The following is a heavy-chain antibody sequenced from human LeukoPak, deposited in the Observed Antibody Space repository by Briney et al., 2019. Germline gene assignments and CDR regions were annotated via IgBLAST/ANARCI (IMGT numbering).Heavy chain of an antibody. Sequence: GGSLRLSCAASGFTFSSYAMSWVRQAPGKGLEWVSAISGSGGSTYYADSVKGRFTISRDNSKNALYLQMNSLRAEDTAVYYCAKDQLPKLGPAPFDYWGQGTLVTVSS. CDR3: AKDQLPKLGPAPFDY. J-gene: IGHJ4*02. CDR1: GFTFSSYA. D-gene: IGHD7-27*01. V-gene: IGHV3-23*01. CDR2: ISGSGGST.